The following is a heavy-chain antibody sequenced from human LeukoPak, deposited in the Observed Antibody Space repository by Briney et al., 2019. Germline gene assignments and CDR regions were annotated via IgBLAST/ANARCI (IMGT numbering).Heavy chain of an antibody. D-gene: IGHD6-13*01. CDR1: GGSISSGDYY. Sequence: SETLSLTCTVSGGSISSGDYYWSWIRQPPGKGLEWIGYIYYSGSTYYNPSLKSRVTISVDKSKNQFSLKLSSVTAADTAVYYCARDTAYSSSWFHYYYGMDVWGQGTTVTVSS. J-gene: IGHJ6*02. CDR3: ARDTAYSSSWFHYYYGMDV. V-gene: IGHV4-30-4*01. CDR2: IYYSGST.